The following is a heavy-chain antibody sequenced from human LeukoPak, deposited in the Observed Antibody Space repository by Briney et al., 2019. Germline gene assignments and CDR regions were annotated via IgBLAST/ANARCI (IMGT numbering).Heavy chain of an antibody. CDR2: IIPIFGTA. CDR1: VDTFCISA. CDR3: ARDQAGYMDV. J-gene: IGHJ6*03. Sequence: SVKSSCKTSVDTFCISALSWVRHAPGHGVVWMGGIIPIFGTADYPQNFQGRVTITADESTSTAYMELSSLRSEDTAVFYCARDQAGYMDVWGKGTTVTVSS. V-gene: IGHV1-69*01.